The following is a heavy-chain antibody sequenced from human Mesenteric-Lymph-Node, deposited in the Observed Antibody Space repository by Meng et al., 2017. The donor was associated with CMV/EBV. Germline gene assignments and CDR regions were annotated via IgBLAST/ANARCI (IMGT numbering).Heavy chain of an antibody. CDR1: GFTFSSYG. CDR3: AKDKGLRYLEWSVV. CDR2: IRYDGSNK. J-gene: IGHJ4*02. V-gene: IGHV3-30*02. D-gene: IGHD3-3*01. Sequence: GESLKISCAASGFTFSSYGMHWVRQAPGKGLEWVAFIRYDGSNKYYADSVKGRFTISRDNSKNTLSLQMNSLRPEDTATYFCAKDKGLRYLEWSVVRGQGTLVTVSS.